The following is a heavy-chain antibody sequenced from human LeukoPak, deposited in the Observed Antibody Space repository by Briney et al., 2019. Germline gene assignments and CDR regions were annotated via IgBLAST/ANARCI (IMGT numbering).Heavy chain of an antibody. CDR2: ISYDGSNK. Sequence: GGSLRLSCAASGFTFSSYAMSWVRQAPGKGLEWVAVISYDGSNKYYADSVKGRFTISRDNSKNTLYLQMNSLRAEDTAVYYCAKDGFYGDYDYWGQGTLVTVSS. J-gene: IGHJ4*02. CDR1: GFTFSSYA. D-gene: IGHD4-17*01. CDR3: AKDGFYGDYDY. V-gene: IGHV3-30-3*01.